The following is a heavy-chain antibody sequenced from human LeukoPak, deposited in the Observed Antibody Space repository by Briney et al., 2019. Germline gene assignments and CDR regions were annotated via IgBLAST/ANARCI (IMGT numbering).Heavy chain of an antibody. CDR3: AGWSSGSSAYDI. CDR2: IFHSGSN. V-gene: IGHV4-39*01. D-gene: IGHD1-14*01. CDR1: GGSISSSSYY. Sequence: SETLSLTCTVSGGSISSSSYYWRWIRQPPGKGLERLGSIFHSGSNYYSPSFKSRVTISADTSKNQFSLRLPSVTAADAAVYYCAGWSSGSSAYDIWGHGTMVTVSS. J-gene: IGHJ3*02.